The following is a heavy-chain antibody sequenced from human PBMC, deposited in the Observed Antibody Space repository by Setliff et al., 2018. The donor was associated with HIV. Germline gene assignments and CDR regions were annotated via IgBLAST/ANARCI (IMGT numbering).Heavy chain of an antibody. CDR1: GYTFTSYA. V-gene: IGHV1-3*01. J-gene: IGHJ5*02. CDR3: ARDYWKVPDP. CDR2: ITVGDGNT. Sequence: GASVKVSCKASGYTFTSYAIHWVRQAPGQRLEWMGWITVGDGNTKYSQKFQGRVTITRDTSASTAYMELSSLRSEDTAVYYCARDYWKVPDPWGQGTLVTVSS. D-gene: IGHD1-1*01.